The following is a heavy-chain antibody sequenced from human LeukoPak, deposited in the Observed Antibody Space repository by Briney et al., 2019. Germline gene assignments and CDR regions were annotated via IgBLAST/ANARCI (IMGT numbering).Heavy chain of an antibody. CDR1: GFTFTSYA. J-gene: IGHJ4*02. CDR2: ITGQSETI. D-gene: IGHD3-10*01. CDR3: AKSKGSGTYCFDY. V-gene: IGHV3-23*01. Sequence: PGGSLRLSCAASGFTFTSYAMTWFRQAPGKGLEWVSTITGQSETIWYADPVKGRFTISRDKSKNTVYLQMNSLRAEDTATYYCAKSKGSGTYCFDYWGQGSLVTVSS.